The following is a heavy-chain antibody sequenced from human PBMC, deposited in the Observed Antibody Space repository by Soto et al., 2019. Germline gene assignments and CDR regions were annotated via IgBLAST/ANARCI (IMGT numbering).Heavy chain of an antibody. CDR2: IYYSGST. V-gene: IGHV4-59*12. CDR1: GGSISSYY. CDR3: ARGRGVWGSYRSLTPFDY. D-gene: IGHD3-16*02. Sequence: PSETLSLTCTVSGGSISSYYWSWIRQPPGKGLEWIGYIYYSGSTNYNPSLKSRVTISVDTSKNQFSLKLSSVTAADTAVYYCARGRGVWGSYRSLTPFDYWGQGTLVTVSS. J-gene: IGHJ4*02.